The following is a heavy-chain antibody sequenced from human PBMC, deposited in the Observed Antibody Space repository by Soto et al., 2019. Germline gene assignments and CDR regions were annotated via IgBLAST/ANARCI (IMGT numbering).Heavy chain of an antibody. V-gene: IGHV6-1*01. CDR2: TYCRFKCNN. CDR1: GDSVSYNGVA. Sequence: PSQTISLTGGISGDSVSYNGVARSWVRQSPSRGLEWLGRTYCRFKCNNDYAVSLRSRITINLDTTMHQFSLQVNSVTPEDTGVNFCLAKPSPHCGMVVPGPGTIGTVS. J-gene: IGHJ6*02. CDR3: LAKPSPHCGMVV. D-gene: IGHD3-3*02.